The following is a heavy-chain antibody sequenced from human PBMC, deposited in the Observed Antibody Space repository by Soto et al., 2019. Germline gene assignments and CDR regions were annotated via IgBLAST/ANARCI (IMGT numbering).Heavy chain of an antibody. V-gene: IGHV1-18*01. CDR2: ISAYNGNT. CDR3: ARSSNWVVAGSSDAFDI. J-gene: IGHJ3*02. Sequence: ASVKVSCKASGYTFTSYGISWVRQAPGQGLEWMGWISAYNGNTNYAQKLQGRVTMTTDTSTSTAYMELRSLRSDDTAVYYCARSSNWVVAGSSDAFDIWGQGTMVTVS. CDR1: GYTFTSYG. D-gene: IGHD2-15*01.